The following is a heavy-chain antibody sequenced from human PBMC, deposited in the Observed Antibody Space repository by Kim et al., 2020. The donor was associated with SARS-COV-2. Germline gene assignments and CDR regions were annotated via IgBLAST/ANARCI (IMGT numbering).Heavy chain of an antibody. J-gene: IGHJ4*02. D-gene: IGHD1-1*01. Sequence: GGSLRLSCAASGFTFSTYPISWVRQAPGKGLEWVSGIRGDGSTYYADSMKGRFTISRDNSKNTLYLQMNNLRVEDTAVYYCARRRGTGPDKWFDYWGQGTLVTVSS. CDR2: IRGDGST. CDR3: ARRRGTGPDKWFDY. V-gene: IGHV3-23*01. CDR1: GFTFSTYP.